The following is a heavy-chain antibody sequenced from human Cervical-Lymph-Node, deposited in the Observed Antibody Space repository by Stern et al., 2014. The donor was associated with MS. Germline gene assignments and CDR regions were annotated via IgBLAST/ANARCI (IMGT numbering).Heavy chain of an antibody. CDR1: GFTFGSHV. J-gene: IGHJ4*02. CDR2: ISYDGRSQ. CDR3: AKPAVARYFDY. V-gene: IGHV3-30-3*02. D-gene: IGHD6-19*01. Sequence: VHLVESGGGVVQPGRSLRLSCAASGFTFGSHVLHWVRQAPGKGLEWVAVISYDGRSQHYADSVKGRFTVTRDNSNNTLYLQMNSLRVEDTAVYYCAKPAVARYFDYWGQGTQVTVSS.